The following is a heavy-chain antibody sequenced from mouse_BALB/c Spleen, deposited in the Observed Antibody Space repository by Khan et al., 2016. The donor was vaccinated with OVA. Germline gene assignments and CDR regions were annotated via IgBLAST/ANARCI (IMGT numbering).Heavy chain of an antibody. CDR3: ARGGYYESGVFDY. CDR1: GYTFTYNY. Sequence: QVQLQQSGPELVKPGASVNISCKASGYTFTYNYINWVKQKPGQGLEWIGWIYPGSGNTKYNEKFKGKATLTVDTSSSKAYMHLSSLTSEGTAVYFCARGGYYESGVFDYWGQGTTLTVSS. J-gene: IGHJ2*01. D-gene: IGHD1-1*01. V-gene: IGHV1-84*02. CDR2: IYPGSGNT.